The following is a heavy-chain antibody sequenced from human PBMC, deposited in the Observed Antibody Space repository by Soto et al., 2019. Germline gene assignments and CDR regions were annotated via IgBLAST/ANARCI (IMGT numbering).Heavy chain of an antibody. J-gene: IGHJ4*02. D-gene: IGHD3-10*01. CDR3: ANQFIWFGELLYLDDY. CDR2: ISGSGGST. V-gene: IGHV3-23*01. Sequence: PGGSLRLSCAASGFTFSSYAMSWVRQAPGKGLEWVSAISGSGGSTYYADSVKGRFTISRDNSKNTLYLQMNSLRAEDTAVYYCANQFIWFGELLYLDDYWGQGTRVTVAS. CDR1: GFTFSSYA.